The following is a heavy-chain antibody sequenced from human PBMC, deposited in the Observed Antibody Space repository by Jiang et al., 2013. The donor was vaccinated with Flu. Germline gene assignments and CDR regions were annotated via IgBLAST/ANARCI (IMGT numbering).Heavy chain of an antibody. Sequence: SLKISCKGSGFSFTNYWIAWVRQVPGKGLEWMGIIYPGDSDARYSPSFQGQVTISADRSISIAYLQWSSLKASDTAIYFCARRGMDVWGQGTTVTVSS. CDR3: ARRGMDV. V-gene: IGHV5-51*01. J-gene: IGHJ6*02. CDR1: GFSFTNYW. CDR2: IYPGDSDA.